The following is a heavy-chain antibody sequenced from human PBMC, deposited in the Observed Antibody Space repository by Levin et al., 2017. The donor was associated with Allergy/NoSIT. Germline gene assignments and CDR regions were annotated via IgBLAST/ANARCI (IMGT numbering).Heavy chain of an antibody. CDR2: ISGSGGST. V-gene: IGHV3-23*01. CDR1: GFTFSSYA. CDR3: AKEYRGYYGSGSYPFDY. J-gene: IGHJ4*02. D-gene: IGHD3-10*01. Sequence: GGSLRLSCAASGFTFSSYAMSWVRQAPGKGLEWVSAISGSGGSTYYADSVKGRFTISRDNSKNTLYLQMNSLRAEDTAVYYCAKEYRGYYGSGSYPFDYWGQGTLVTVSS.